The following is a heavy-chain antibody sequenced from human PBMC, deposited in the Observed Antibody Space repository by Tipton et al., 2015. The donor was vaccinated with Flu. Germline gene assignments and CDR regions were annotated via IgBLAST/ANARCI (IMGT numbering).Heavy chain of an antibody. CDR3: ASATTVTTSGMDV. Sequence: TLSLTCTVSGGSISSFYWSWIRQPPGKGLELIGYIYYSGSTNYNPSLMSRVTMSVDTSKNQFSLKLTSVTAACTAVYYCASATTVTTSGMDVWGQGTTVTVSS. V-gene: IGHV4-59*01. J-gene: IGHJ6*02. CDR2: IYYSGST. CDR1: GGSISSFY. D-gene: IGHD4-11*01.